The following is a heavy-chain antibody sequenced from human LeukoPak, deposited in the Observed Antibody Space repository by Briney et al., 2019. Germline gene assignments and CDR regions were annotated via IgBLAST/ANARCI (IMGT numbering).Heavy chain of an antibody. Sequence: GASVKVSCKASGYTFTGYYMHWVRQAPGQGPEWMGWINPNSGGTNYAQKFQGRVTMTRDTSISTAYMELSRLRSDDTAVYYCARSHYDFWSGYHNWGQGTLVTVSS. D-gene: IGHD3-3*01. J-gene: IGHJ4*02. CDR2: INPNSGGT. V-gene: IGHV1-2*02. CDR1: GYTFTGYY. CDR3: ARSHYDFWSGYHN.